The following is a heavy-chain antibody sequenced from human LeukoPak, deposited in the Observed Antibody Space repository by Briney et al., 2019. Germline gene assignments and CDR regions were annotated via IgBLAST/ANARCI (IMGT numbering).Heavy chain of an antibody. Sequence: GGSLRLSCAASGFTFSSYWMSWVRQAPGKGLELVSGSIPSVHTTYYADSVSGRLTIYRDNSRNTLSLQMNSLRAEDTAVYYCAKDDRWLQFCCWGQGTLVTVSA. CDR2: SIPSVHTT. CDR1: GFTFSSYW. CDR3: AKDDRWLQFCC. V-gene: IGHV3-23*01. J-gene: IGHJ4*02. D-gene: IGHD5-24*01.